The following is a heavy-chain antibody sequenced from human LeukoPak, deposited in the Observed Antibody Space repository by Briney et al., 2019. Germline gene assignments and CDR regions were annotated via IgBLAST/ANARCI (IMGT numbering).Heavy chain of an antibody. Sequence: SQTLSLTCAISGDSVSSNSAAWNWIRRSPSRGLEWLGRTYYRSKWYNDYAVSVKSRITINPDTSKNQFSLQLNSVTPEDTAVYYCARATGQEEWLSWGIFDYWGQGTLVTVSS. J-gene: IGHJ4*02. CDR3: ARATGQEEWLSWGIFDY. CDR1: GDSVSSNSAA. V-gene: IGHV6-1*01. D-gene: IGHD6-19*01. CDR2: TYYRSKWYN.